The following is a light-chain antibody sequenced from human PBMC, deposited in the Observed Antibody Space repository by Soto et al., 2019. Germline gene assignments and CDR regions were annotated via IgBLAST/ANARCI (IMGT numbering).Light chain of an antibody. V-gene: IGKV3-15*01. J-gene: IGKJ1*01. Sequence: EIVMTQSPATLSVSPGERATLSCRASQSVSSNLAWYQKKPGQAPRLLLYGASTRATGIPARFSGSGSGTDFTLTSSSLHSEDFAVYYCQQYTDWWTFGQGTRVEIK. CDR3: QQYTDWWT. CDR2: GAS. CDR1: QSVSSN.